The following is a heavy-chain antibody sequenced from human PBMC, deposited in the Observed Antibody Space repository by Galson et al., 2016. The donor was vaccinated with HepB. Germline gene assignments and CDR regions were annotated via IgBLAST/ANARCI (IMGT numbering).Heavy chain of an antibody. D-gene: IGHD1-14*01. CDR3: ARGITGGLGPRKDAFDI. CDR1: GDTFRSHT. Sequence: SVKVSCKASGDTFRSHTIIWVRQAPGQGLEWMGGIIPIFGPGDYAQKFQDRVAITADESTRAVYMELSSLRSEDTAVYYCARGITGGLGPRKDAFDIWGQGTMVTVSS. V-gene: IGHV1-69*13. J-gene: IGHJ3*02. CDR2: IIPIFGPG.